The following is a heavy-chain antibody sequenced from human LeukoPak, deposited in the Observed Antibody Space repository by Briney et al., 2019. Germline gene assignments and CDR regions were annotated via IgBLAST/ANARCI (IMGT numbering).Heavy chain of an antibody. D-gene: IGHD6-19*01. V-gene: IGHV3-21*01. CDR1: GFTFSRYN. CDR3: ARDAQWLVPEGYYYYMDV. Sequence: GGSLRLSCAGSGFTFSRYNLNWFRQAPGKGLERVSSISGRSNHIFYAGSVKGRFTISRDNAKNSLYLQMNSLGAEDTAVYYCARDAQWLVPEGYYYYMDVWGKGTTVTVSS. J-gene: IGHJ6*03. CDR2: ISGRSNHI.